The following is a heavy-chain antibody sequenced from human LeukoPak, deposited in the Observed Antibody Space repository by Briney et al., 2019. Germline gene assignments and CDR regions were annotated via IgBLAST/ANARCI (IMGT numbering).Heavy chain of an antibody. J-gene: IGHJ4*02. CDR3: AGSHWLDRFDL. Sequence: SAILSLTCTVSGGSISSRSFYWGWIRQPPGKGLEWIGNVDYYENSYSKPSLKSRVTISVDTSMTHFSLKLSSLTAADTAIYYCAGSHWLDRFDLWGQGTLVTVSS. V-gene: IGHV4-39*02. CDR1: GGSISSRSFY. D-gene: IGHD6-19*01. CDR2: VDYYENS.